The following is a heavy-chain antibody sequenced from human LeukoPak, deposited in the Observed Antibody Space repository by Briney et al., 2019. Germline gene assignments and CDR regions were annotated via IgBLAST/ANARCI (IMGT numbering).Heavy chain of an antibody. V-gene: IGHV1-2*02. J-gene: IGHJ6*02. CDR2: INPNSGGT. CDR3: ARDRYDILTGPAVYYYYYGMDV. Sequence: ASVKVSFKASGYTFTGYYMHWVRQAPGQGLEWMGWINPNSGGTNYAQKFQGRVTMTRDTSISTAYMELSRLRSDDTAVYYCARDRYDILTGPAVYYYYYGMDVWGQGTTVTVSS. CDR1: GYTFTGYY. D-gene: IGHD3-9*01.